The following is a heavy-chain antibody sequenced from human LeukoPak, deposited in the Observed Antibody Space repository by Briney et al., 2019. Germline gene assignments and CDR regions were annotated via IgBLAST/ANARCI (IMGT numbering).Heavy chain of an antibody. Sequence: PGGSLRLSRAASGFTFSNYAMSWVRQAPGKGLEWVSGLSGSGGNTIYADSVKGRFTISRDNSKNTMFLQMNSLRAEDTAVYYCAKELSGGWPFDYWGQGALVTVSS. CDR2: LSGSGGNT. CDR3: AKELSGGWPFDY. CDR1: GFTFSNYA. D-gene: IGHD6-19*01. J-gene: IGHJ4*02. V-gene: IGHV3-23*01.